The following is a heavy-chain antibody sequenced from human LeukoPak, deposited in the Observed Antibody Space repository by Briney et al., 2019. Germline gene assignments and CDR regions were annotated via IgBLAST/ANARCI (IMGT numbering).Heavy chain of an antibody. CDR1: GFSLSSSGMC. J-gene: IGHJ4*02. D-gene: IGHD5-24*01. CDR2: IDWDDDK. V-gene: IGHV2-70*11. CDR3: ARIHPGRWLHWALDY. Sequence: GSGPALVKPTQTLTLTCTFSGFSLSSSGMCVSWIRQPPGKALAWLARIDWDDDKYYSTSLKTRLTISKDTSKNQVVLTMTNMDPVDTATYYCARIHPGRWLHWALDYWGQGTLVTVSS.